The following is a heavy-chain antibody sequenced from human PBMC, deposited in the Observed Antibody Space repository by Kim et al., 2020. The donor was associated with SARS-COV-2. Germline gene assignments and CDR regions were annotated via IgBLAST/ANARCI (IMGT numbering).Heavy chain of an antibody. Sequence: ASVKVSCKASGYTFTSYAMHWVRQAPGQRLEWMGWINAGNGNTKYSQKFQGRVTITRDTSASTAYMELSSLRSEDTAVYYCARVEGYYYGMDVWGQGTTVTVSS. J-gene: IGHJ6*02. CDR1: GYTFTSYA. V-gene: IGHV1-3*01. CDR3: ARVEGYYYGMDV. CDR2: INAGNGNT.